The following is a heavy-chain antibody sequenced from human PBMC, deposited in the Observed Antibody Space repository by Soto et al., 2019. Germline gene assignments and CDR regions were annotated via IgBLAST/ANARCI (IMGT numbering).Heavy chain of an antibody. CDR2: ISGDGGST. D-gene: IGHD1-26*01. CDR3: AKESSWARGGSSVGCYCFDD. J-gene: IGHJ4*02. CDR1: GFTFDDYA. V-gene: IGHV3-43*02. Sequence: GGSLRLSCAASGFTFDDYAMHWVRQAPGKGLEWVSLISGDGGSTYYADSVKGRFTISRDNSNNSLYLQMNSLRTEDTALYYCAKESSWARGGSSVGCYCFDDWGQGTMVTVSS.